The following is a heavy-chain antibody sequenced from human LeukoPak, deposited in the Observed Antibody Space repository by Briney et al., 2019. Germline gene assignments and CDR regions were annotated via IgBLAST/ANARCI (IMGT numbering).Heavy chain of an antibody. CDR3: AREGNSSSDDAFDI. Sequence: SETLSLTCTVSGGSISSYYWSWIRQPPGKGLEWIGYVYYSGSTNYNPSLKSRVTISVDTSKNQFSLKLSSVTAADTAVYYCAREGNSSSDDAFDIWGQGTMVTVSS. V-gene: IGHV4-59*01. J-gene: IGHJ3*02. CDR2: VYYSGST. CDR1: GGSISSYY. D-gene: IGHD6-6*01.